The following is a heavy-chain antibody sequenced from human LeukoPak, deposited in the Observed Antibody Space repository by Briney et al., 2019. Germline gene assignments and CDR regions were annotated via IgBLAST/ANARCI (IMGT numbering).Heavy chain of an antibody. CDR3: AREEYSSSWYGTVYYYGMDV. V-gene: IGHV3-7*01. CDR1: GGSISSSSYY. Sequence: ETLSLTCTVSGGSISSSSYYWGWIRQPPGTGLEWVANIKQDGSEKYYVDSVKGRFTISRDNAKNSLYLQMNSLRAEDTAVYYCAREEYSSSWYGTVYYYGMDVWGQGTTVTVSS. D-gene: IGHD6-13*01. CDR2: IKQDGSEK. J-gene: IGHJ6*02.